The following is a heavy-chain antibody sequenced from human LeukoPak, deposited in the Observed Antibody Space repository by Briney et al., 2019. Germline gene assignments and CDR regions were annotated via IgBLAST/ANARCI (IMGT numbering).Heavy chain of an antibody. CDR3: AASQSDYYNSGTYHKIHY. J-gene: IGHJ4*02. D-gene: IGHD3-10*01. CDR2: IYDNEKT. Sequence: SQTLSLTCSVSGGSISRPDHYWSWIRQPPGKGLEWIGFIYDNEKTHYGPSFESRVTISGDTSNNHFSLTLNFVTAADTAIYYCAASQSDYYNSGTYHKIHYWGRGALVTVSS. V-gene: IGHV4-30-4*01. CDR1: GGSISRPDHY.